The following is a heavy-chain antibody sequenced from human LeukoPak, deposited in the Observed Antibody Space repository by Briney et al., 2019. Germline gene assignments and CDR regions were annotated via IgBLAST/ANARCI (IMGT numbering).Heavy chain of an antibody. CDR3: ARDYSGWSLDP. V-gene: IGHV3-48*03. D-gene: IGHD5-12*01. Sequence: GGSLRLSCAASGFTFSSYEMNWVRQAPGKGLEWVSYISDNGKTIYYADSVKGRFTISRDNAKNSLYLQMNSLRAEDTAVYYCARDYSGWSLDPWGQGALVTVSS. J-gene: IGHJ5*02. CDR1: GFTFSSYE. CDR2: ISDNGKTI.